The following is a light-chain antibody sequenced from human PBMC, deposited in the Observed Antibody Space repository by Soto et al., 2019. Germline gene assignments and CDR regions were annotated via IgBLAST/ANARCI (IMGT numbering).Light chain of an antibody. J-gene: IGKJ1*01. Sequence: EIVLTQSPGTLSLSPGERATLSCRASQSVSNNYLAWYQQKPGQAPRLLIYGASNMATGIPARFSGSGSGTDVTLTISRLEPEDLAMYYCQQYGSSGTFGQGTKVEIK. CDR3: QQYGSSGT. CDR1: QSVSNNY. V-gene: IGKV3-20*01. CDR2: GAS.